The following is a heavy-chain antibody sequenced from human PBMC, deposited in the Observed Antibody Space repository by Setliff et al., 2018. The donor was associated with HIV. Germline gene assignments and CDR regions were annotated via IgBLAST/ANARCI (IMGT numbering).Heavy chain of an antibody. J-gene: IGHJ6*02. CDR2: IYYGGNT. V-gene: IGHV4-39*02. Sequence: NPSETLSLTCTVSSPSINSKTYFWGWIRQAPGKGLEWIGHIYYGGNTYYSPSLKSRVSISIDTSENQFSLKLNSVTASDTAVYYCAREDYYYYGMDVWGQGTTVTVSS. CDR1: SPSINSKTYF. CDR3: AREDYYYYGMDV.